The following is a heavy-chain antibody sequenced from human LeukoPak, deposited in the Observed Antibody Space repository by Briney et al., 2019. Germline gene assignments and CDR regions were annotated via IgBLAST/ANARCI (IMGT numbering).Heavy chain of an antibody. J-gene: IGHJ6*02. CDR1: GFTFSSYS. Sequence: GGSLRLSCAASGFTFSSYSMNCVRQAPGKGLEWVSSISSSSTYIYYADSVKGRFTISRDNAKNSLSLQMNSLRAEDTAVYYCVREALNMYYGMDVWGQGTTVTVSS. CDR2: ISSSSTYI. D-gene: IGHD1/OR15-1a*01. V-gene: IGHV3-21*01. CDR3: VREALNMYYGMDV.